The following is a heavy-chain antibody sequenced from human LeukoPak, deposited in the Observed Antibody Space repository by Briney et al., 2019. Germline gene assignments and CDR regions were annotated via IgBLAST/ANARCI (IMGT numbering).Heavy chain of an antibody. D-gene: IGHD3-9*01. V-gene: IGHV3-66*01. CDR2: IYSGGST. CDR3: VAYYDILTGYKY. J-gene: IGHJ4*02. CDR1: GFTFSSYG. Sequence: GGSLRLSCAASGFTFSSYGMSWVRQAPGKGLEWVSVIYSGGSTYYADSVKGRFTISRDNSKNTLYLQMNSLRAEDTAVYYCVAYYDILTGYKYWGQGTLVTVSS.